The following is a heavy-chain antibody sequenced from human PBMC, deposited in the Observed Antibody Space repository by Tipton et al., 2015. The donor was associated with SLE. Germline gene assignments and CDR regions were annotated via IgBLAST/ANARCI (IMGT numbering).Heavy chain of an antibody. CDR3: ASVLSIAAAGIELDAFDI. Sequence: SLRLSCAASGFTFNTHGMSWLRQAPGKGLEWVSAITDSGDGANYADSVKGRFTMSRDNSKNTLYLQMNSLRAEDTAVYYCASVLSIAAAGIELDAFDIWGQGTMVTVSS. J-gene: IGHJ3*02. D-gene: IGHD6-13*01. CDR1: GFTFNTHG. CDR2: ITDSGDGA. V-gene: IGHV3-23*01.